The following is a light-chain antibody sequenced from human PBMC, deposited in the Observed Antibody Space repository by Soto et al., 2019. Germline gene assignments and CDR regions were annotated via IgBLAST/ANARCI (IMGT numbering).Light chain of an antibody. V-gene: IGKV1-33*01. Sequence: DIQMTQSPSSLSASVGDRVTITCQASQDISNYLNCYQQKPGKAPKLLIYDASNLETGVPSRFSGRGAGTDFTFTISSLQPEDIATYYCQQYDNLPYTFGQGTELEIK. J-gene: IGKJ2*01. CDR1: QDISNY. CDR3: QQYDNLPYT. CDR2: DAS.